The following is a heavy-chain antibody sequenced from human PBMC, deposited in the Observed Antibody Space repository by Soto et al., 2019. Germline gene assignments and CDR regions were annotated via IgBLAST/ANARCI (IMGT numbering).Heavy chain of an antibody. V-gene: IGHV4-61*01. D-gene: IGHD3-22*01. CDR3: ARDQYDSSGYYYYYYYGMDV. Sequence: ASETLSLTCTVSGGSVSSGSYYWSWIRQPPGKGLEWIGYIYYSGSTNYNPSLKSRVTISVDTSKNQFSLKLSSVTAADTAVYYCARDQYDSSGYYYYYYYGMDVWGQGTTVTVSS. CDR2: IYYSGST. CDR1: GGSVSSGSYY. J-gene: IGHJ6*02.